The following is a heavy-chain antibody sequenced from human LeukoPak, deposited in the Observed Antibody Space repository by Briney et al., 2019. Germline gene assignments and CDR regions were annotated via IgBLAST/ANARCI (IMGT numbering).Heavy chain of an antibody. Sequence: ASVKVSCKASGGTFSSYAISWVRQAPGQGLEWMGGIIPILGTANYAQKFQGRVTITADESTSTAYMELSSLRSEDTAVYYCAILSHGGGVGYCTNGVCHNWFDPWGQGTLVTVSS. CDR2: IIPILGTA. CDR1: GGTFSSYA. D-gene: IGHD2-8*01. V-gene: IGHV1-69*13. CDR3: AILSHGGGVGYCTNGVCHNWFDP. J-gene: IGHJ5*02.